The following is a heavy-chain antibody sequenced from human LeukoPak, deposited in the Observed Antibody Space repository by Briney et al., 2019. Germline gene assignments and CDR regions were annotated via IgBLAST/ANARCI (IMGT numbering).Heavy chain of an antibody. CDR1: GFTFSSYA. V-gene: IGHV3-23*01. D-gene: IGHD3-22*01. J-gene: IGHJ5*02. Sequence: GGSLRLSCAASGFTFSSYAMSWVRQAPGKGLEWVSAISGSGGSTYYADSVKGRFTISRDNSKNTLYLQMNSLRAEDTAVYYCAKITYYYDSSGYYDHWGQGTLVSVSS. CDR2: ISGSGGST. CDR3: AKITYYYDSSGYYDH.